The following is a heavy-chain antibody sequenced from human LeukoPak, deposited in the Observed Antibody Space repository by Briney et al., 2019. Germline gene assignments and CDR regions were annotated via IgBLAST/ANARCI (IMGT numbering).Heavy chain of an antibody. CDR3: ARYGSAAGLDYYMDV. CDR2: ISNTGSDT. J-gene: IGHJ6*03. V-gene: IGHV3-23*01. CDR1: GFTFSNYA. D-gene: IGHD6-13*01. Sequence: PGGSLRLSCAASGFTFSNYAMSWVRQAPGKGLEWVSTISNTGSDTYYADSVKGRFTIYRDNSENTLYLQMNSVRAEDTAVYYCARYGSAAGLDYYMDVWGKGTTVTVSS.